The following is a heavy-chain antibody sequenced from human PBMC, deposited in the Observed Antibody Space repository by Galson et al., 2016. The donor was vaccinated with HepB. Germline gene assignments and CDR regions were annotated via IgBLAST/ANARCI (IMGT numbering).Heavy chain of an antibody. J-gene: IGHJ4*02. CDR2: TYYRSKWYT. V-gene: IGHV6-1*01. CDR3: ARDEVGHFAF. Sequence: CAISGDSVSSNIAAWNWIRQSPSRGLERLGRTYYRSKWYTDYAMCVRSRISIDADTSKNLLSLQLDSATPEDTAVYYCARDEVGHFAFWGQGTLVTVSS. D-gene: IGHD1-26*01. CDR1: GDSVSSNIAA.